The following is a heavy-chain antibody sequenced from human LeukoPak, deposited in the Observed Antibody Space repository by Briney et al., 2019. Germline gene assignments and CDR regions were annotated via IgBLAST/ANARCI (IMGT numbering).Heavy chain of an antibody. D-gene: IGHD3-16*02. V-gene: IGHV3-30*02. J-gene: IGHJ4*02. Sequence: GGSLRLSCAMSGFTLTSTGMHWVRQAPGKGLEWVAFMHYDGRNILYADSVKGRFSISTDNSKNMVYLQMSSLRAEDTAVYYCAKDHDYVWGSYHDHYYFDYWGQGTLVTVSS. CDR3: AKDHDYVWGSYHDHYYFDY. CDR2: MHYDGRNI. CDR1: GFTLTSTG.